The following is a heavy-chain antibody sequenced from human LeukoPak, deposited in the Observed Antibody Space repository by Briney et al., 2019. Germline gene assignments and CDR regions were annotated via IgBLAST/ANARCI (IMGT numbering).Heavy chain of an antibody. CDR1: GFTFADFG. V-gene: IGHV3-9*01. CDR3: VVVSNSYDSSGYYHFPAPDC. J-gene: IGHJ4*02. D-gene: IGHD3-22*01. CDR2: IGWNSGSI. Sequence: GGSLRLSCAASGFTFADFGMHWVRQAPGKGLEWVSSIGWNSGSIGYADSVRGRFTISRDNAKYSLYLQMNSLRPEDTALYYCVVVSNSYDSSGYYHFPAPDCWGQGTLVTVSS.